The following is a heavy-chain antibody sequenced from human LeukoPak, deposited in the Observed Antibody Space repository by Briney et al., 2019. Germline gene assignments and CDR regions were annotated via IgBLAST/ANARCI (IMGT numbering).Heavy chain of an antibody. J-gene: IGHJ1*01. CDR2: IKSKTDGGTT. V-gene: IGHV3-15*01. CDR3: STSTSSGYYGGSQH. Sequence: GGSLRLSCAASGFTFSNAWMSWVRQAPGKGLEWVGRIKSKTDGGTTDYAAPVKSRFTISRDVSKNTLYLQMNSLKTEDTAVYYCSTSTSSGYYGGSQHWGQGTLVTVSS. CDR1: GFTFSNAW. D-gene: IGHD3-22*01.